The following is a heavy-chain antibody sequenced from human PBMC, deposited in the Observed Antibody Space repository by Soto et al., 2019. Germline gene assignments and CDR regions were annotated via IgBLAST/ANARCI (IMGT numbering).Heavy chain of an antibody. Sequence: SETLCLTCTVSGRSISSSSYYSGWIRQPPGKGLEWIGSIYYSGSTYYNPSLKSRVTISVDTSKNQFSLKLSSVTAADTAVYYCASGGVVVAATATYYYYGMDVWGQGTTVTVSS. CDR2: IYYSGST. V-gene: IGHV4-39*01. CDR3: ASGGVVVAATATYYYYGMDV. J-gene: IGHJ6*02. CDR1: GRSISSSSYY. D-gene: IGHD2-15*01.